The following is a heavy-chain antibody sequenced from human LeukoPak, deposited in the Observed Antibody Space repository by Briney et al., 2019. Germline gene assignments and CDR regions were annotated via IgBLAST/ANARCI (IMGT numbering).Heavy chain of an antibody. V-gene: IGHV4-39*01. J-gene: IGHJ4*02. D-gene: IGHD3-3*01. CDR2: IYYSGST. CDR3: ARTSITIFGVVTTFDY. Sequence: PSETLSLTCTVSGGSISSSSYYWGWIRQPPGKGPEWIGSIYYSGSTYYNPSLKSRVTISVDTSKNQFSLKLSSVTAADTAVYYCARTSITIFGVVTTFDYWGQGTLVTVSP. CDR1: GGSISSSSYY.